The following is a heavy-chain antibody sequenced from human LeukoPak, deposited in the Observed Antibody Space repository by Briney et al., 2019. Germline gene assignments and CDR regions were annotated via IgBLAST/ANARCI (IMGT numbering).Heavy chain of an antibody. D-gene: IGHD2-2*01. CDR1: GYTFTSYD. Sequence: ASVKVSCKASGYTFTSYDINWVRQATGQGLEWMGWMNPNSGNTGYAQKFQGRVTITRNTSISTAYMELSSLRSEDTAVYYCARGLLNHCSSTSCYAFDIWGQGTMVTVSS. V-gene: IGHV1-8*03. CDR2: MNPNSGNT. J-gene: IGHJ3*02. CDR3: ARGLLNHCSSTSCYAFDI.